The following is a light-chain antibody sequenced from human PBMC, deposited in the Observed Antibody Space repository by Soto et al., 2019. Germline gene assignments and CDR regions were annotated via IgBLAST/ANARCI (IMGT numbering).Light chain of an antibody. Sequence: DIQMTQSPSSLSASVGDRVTITCRASQGISNYLAWYQQKPGTVPKLLISAASTLQTGVPSRFSGGGSGTDFTLTISSLQPEDAATYYCQKYNSATWTFGQGTKVDIK. CDR3: QKYNSATWT. V-gene: IGKV1-27*01. J-gene: IGKJ1*01. CDR1: QGISNY. CDR2: AAS.